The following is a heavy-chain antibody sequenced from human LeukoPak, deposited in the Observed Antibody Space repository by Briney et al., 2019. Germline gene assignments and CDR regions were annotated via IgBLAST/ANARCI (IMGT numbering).Heavy chain of an antibody. CDR3: ARCIAAAGIWFDP. J-gene: IGHJ5*02. CDR2: IYHSGST. V-gene: IGHV4-30-2*01. D-gene: IGHD6-13*01. Sequence: PSETLSLTCTVSGGSISSGGYYWSWIRQPPGKGLEWIGYIYHSGSTYYNPSLKSRVTISVDRSKNQFSLKLSSVTAADTAVYYCARCIAAAGIWFDPWGQGTLVTVSS. CDR1: GGSISSGGYY.